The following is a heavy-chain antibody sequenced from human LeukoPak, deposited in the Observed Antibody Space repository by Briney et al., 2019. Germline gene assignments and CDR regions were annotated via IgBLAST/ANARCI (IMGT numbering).Heavy chain of an antibody. V-gene: IGHV4-34*01. CDR2: INYSGTT. Sequence: PSETLSLTCAVYGGSFSDHYWSWVRQPPGKGLEWIGEINYSGTTSYIPSLKSRVTISIDTSENQISLKLSSVTAADTAVYYCARHRLYGHDFDNWGQGTLVTVSS. CDR3: ARHRLYGHDFDN. J-gene: IGHJ4*02. CDR1: GGSFSDHY. D-gene: IGHD2/OR15-2a*01.